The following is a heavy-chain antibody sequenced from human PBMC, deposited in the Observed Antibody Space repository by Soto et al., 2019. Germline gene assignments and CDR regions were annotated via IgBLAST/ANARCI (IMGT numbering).Heavy chain of an antibody. J-gene: IGHJ6*02. CDR3: ARGWGAVFYYYYGMDV. D-gene: IGHD6-19*01. CDR2: IYYSGST. Sequence: SETLSLTCTVSGGSISSYSYYWGWIRQPPGKGLEWIGNIYYSGSTYYNPSLRSRVTISVDTSKNQFSLKLSSVTAADTAVYYCARGWGAVFYYYYGMDVWGQGTTVTVSS. V-gene: IGHV4-39*01. CDR1: GGSISSYSYY.